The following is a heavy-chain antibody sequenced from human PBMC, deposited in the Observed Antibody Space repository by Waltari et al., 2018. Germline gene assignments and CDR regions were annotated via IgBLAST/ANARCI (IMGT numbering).Heavy chain of an antibody. J-gene: IGHJ6*02. CDR3: AREKRSGLTAGTHEYYGLDL. CDR1: GFTFSSYE. CDR2: ISSSESSG. Sequence: EVQLVESGGGLVQAGGSLRLSCAAYGFTFSSYEMNWVRQAPGKGLEWLSYISSSESSGCYAFSVRGPIAISRDNPQNALPLEMKSMRFADTAVYYCAREKRSGLTAGTHEYYGLDLWGQGTTVTVSS. V-gene: IGHV3-48*03.